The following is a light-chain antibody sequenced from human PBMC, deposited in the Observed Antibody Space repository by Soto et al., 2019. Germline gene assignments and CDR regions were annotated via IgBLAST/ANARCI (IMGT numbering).Light chain of an antibody. V-gene: IGKV3-20*01. CDR3: QHYVERSPIT. CDR1: QSVSSR. CDR2: GAS. Sequence: EIVMTHSPVTLSLSRSEVATLSCRASQSVSSRLAWYQQKPGQAPRLLISGASSRATGIPDRFSGSGSGTDFTLTISRLEPEDFALYYCQHYVERSPITFGQGTRLEIK. J-gene: IGKJ5*01.